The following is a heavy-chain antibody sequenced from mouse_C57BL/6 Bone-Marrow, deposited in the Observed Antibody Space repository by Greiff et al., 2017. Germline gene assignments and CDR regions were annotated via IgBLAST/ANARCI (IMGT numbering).Heavy chain of an antibody. V-gene: IGHV14-4*01. Sequence: VQLQQPGAELVRPGASVKLSCTASGFNIKDDYMHWVKQRPEQGLEWIGWIDPENGDTEYASKFQGKATITADTSSNTAYLQLSSLTSEDTAVYYCTKAYYSNFIAYWGQGTLVTVSA. CDR3: TKAYYSNFIAY. CDR1: GFNIKDDY. J-gene: IGHJ3*01. D-gene: IGHD2-5*01. CDR2: IDPENGDT.